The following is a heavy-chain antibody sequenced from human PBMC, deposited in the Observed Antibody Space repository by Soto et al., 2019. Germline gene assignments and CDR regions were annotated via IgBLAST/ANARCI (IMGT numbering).Heavy chain of an antibody. Sequence: GGSLRLSCAASGFTFSSYGMHWVRQAPGKGLEWVAVISYDGSNKYYADSVKGRFTISRDNSKNTLYLQMNSLRAEDTAVYYCAKDQLTSSGSKYGMDVWGQGTTVTVSS. D-gene: IGHD2-2*01. CDR3: AKDQLTSSGSKYGMDV. J-gene: IGHJ6*02. CDR2: ISYDGSNK. CDR1: GFTFSSYG. V-gene: IGHV3-30*18.